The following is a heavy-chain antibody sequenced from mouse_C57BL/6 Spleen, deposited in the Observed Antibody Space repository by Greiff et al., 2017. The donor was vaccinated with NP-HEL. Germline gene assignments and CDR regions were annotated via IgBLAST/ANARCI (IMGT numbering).Heavy chain of an antibody. V-gene: IGHV1-52*01. CDR3: ARAYGSSHRYYFDY. Sequence: QVQLQQPGAELVRPGSSVKLSCKASGYTFTSYWMHWVKQRPIQGLEWIGNIDPSDSETHYNQKFKDKATLTVDKSSSTAYMQLSSLTSEDSAVYYCARAYGSSHRYYFDYWGQGTTLTVSS. CDR1: GYTFTSYW. D-gene: IGHD1-1*01. J-gene: IGHJ2*01. CDR2: IDPSDSET.